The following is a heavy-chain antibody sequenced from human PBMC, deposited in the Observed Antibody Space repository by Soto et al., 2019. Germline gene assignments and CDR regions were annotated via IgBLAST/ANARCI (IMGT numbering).Heavy chain of an antibody. CDR2: VRGKRGNDGT. V-gene: IGHV3-73*02. CDR1: GFAFSDSA. D-gene: IGHD5-18*01. Sequence: EVQLVESGGGLVQPGGSLKLSCAASGFAFSDSAMHWVRQASGNGLEWIGRVRGKRGNDGTAYAASVKGRFTISRDDSKTTPYLQLTRRKIEHTAVSYCTRSRDWTAVDPLDYWRQGTLVTVSS. CDR3: TRSRDWTAVDPLDY. J-gene: IGHJ4*02.